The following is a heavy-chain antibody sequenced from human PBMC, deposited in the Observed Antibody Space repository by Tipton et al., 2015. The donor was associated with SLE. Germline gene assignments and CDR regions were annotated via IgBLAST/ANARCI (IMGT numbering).Heavy chain of an antibody. CDR1: GFIFSSYS. D-gene: IGHD3-22*01. CDR3: ARDTYYYDSSGYYSYYYYYGMDV. J-gene: IGHJ6*02. V-gene: IGHV3-21*03. CDR2: ISSSSSYI. Sequence: SLRLSCAASGFIFSSYSINWVRQAPGKGLEWVSSISSSSSYIYYADSVKGRFTISRDNAKNSLYLQMNSLRAEDTAVYYCARDTYYYDSSGYYSYYYYYGMDVWGQGTTVTVSS.